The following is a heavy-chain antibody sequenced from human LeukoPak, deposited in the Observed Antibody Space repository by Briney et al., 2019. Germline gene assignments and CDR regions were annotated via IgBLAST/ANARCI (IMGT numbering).Heavy chain of an antibody. D-gene: IGHD1-1*01. CDR1: GGSFSGFY. J-gene: IGHJ4*02. V-gene: IGHV4-34*01. CDR2: INHSGTT. CDR3: ARANQERAAEFDY. Sequence: PSETLSLTCAVYGGSFSGFYWSWIRQSPGKGLEWLGEINHSGTTNYNPSLKSRVTISVDTSKNQFSLSLSSVTAADTAVYYCARANQERAAEFDYWGQGTLVTVSP.